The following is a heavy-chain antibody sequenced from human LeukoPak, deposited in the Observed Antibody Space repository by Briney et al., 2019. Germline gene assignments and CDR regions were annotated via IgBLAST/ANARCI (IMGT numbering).Heavy chain of an antibody. CDR3: ARSESPMITFWGVIVSRSYYFDY. D-gene: IGHD3-16*02. CDR1: AYTFTVYY. J-gene: IGHJ4*02. V-gene: IGHV1-2*02. Sequence: ASVTVSFTASAYTFTVYYMHWGRQAHAPGIEWMGWINPNSGGTNYAQKFQGRVTITRDTSISTAYMELRRMRPDDPALYYCARSESPMITFWGVIVSRSYYFDYWGQGTLVTVSS. CDR2: INPNSGGT.